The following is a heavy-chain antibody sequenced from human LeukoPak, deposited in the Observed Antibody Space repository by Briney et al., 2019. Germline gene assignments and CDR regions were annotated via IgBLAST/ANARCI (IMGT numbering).Heavy chain of an antibody. J-gene: IGHJ6*03. CDR2: INPNSGGT. CDR3: ARGVINYYYMDV. Sequence: ASVKVSCKASGYTFTSYYMHWVRQAPGQGLEWMGWINPNSGGTNYAQKFQGRVTMTRDTSISTAYMELSRLRSDDTAVYYCARGVINYYYMDVWGKGTTVTVSS. D-gene: IGHD3-22*01. V-gene: IGHV1-2*02. CDR1: GYTFTSYY.